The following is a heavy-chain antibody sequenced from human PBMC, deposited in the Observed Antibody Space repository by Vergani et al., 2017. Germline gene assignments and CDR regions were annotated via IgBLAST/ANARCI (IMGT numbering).Heavy chain of an antibody. Sequence: VQLLESGAEVKKPGSSVKVSCKASGGTFSSYAISWVRQAPGQGLEWMGGIIPIFGTANYAQKFQGRVTITADEPTSTAYMELSSLRSEDTAVYYCARGLAAAGTKQYNWFDPWGQGTLVTVSS. CDR3: ARGLAAAGTKQYNWFDP. CDR1: GGTFSSYA. J-gene: IGHJ5*02. V-gene: IGHV1-69*01. D-gene: IGHD6-13*01. CDR2: IIPIFGTA.